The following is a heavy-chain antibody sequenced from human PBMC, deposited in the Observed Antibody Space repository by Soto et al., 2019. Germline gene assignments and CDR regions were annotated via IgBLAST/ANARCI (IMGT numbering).Heavy chain of an antibody. CDR1: GGTFSSYA. J-gene: IGHJ6*02. V-gene: IGHV1-69*06. Sequence: VASVKVSCKASGGTFSSYAISWVRQAPGQGLEWMGGIIPIFGTANYAKKFQGRVTITADKSTSTAYMELSSLRSEDTAMYYCATITIAVAGIGMDVWGQGTTVTVYS. CDR2: IIPIFGTA. CDR3: ATITIAVAGIGMDV. D-gene: IGHD6-19*01.